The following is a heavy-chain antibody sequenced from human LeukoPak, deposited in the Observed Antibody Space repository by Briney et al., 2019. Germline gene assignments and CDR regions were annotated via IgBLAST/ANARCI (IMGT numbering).Heavy chain of an antibody. Sequence: SETLSLTCTVSGGSISSYYWSWIRQPPGKGLEWIGYIYYSGSTNYNPSLKSRVTISVDTSKNQFSLKLSSVTAADTAVYYCARALHHIGNYFDYWGQGTLVTVSS. CDR1: GGSISSYY. D-gene: IGHD2-21*01. CDR3: ARALHHIGNYFDY. J-gene: IGHJ4*02. CDR2: IYYSGST. V-gene: IGHV4-59*01.